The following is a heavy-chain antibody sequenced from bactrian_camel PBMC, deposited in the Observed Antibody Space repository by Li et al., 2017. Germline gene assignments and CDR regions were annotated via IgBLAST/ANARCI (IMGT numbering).Heavy chain of an antibody. CDR3: ATFEWLLLSEGRSY. Sequence: HVQLVESGGGSVQAGGSLTLACAASWNTYSWSMAWFRQAPGNEREEVARLYTGGGFPVTYADSVKGRFSVSQDNAKKTLYLQMSSLKTEDTAVYYCATFEWLLLSEGRSYWGQGTQVTVS. CDR1: WNTYSWS. D-gene: IGHD3*01. CDR2: LYTGGGFPV. J-gene: IGHJ4*01. V-gene: IGHV3S54*01.